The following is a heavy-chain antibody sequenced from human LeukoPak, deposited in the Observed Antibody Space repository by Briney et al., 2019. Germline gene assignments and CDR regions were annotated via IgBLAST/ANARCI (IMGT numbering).Heavy chain of an antibody. CDR1: GGTFSNYA. D-gene: IGHD3-16*01. Sequence: ASVKVSCKASGGTFSNYAISWVRQAPGQGLEWMGGIIPIFGTANYAQKFRGRVTITADKSTRTAYMEPSSLRSEDTAVYYCARDNDSRYPPHFDYWGQGTLVTVSS. V-gene: IGHV1-69*06. J-gene: IGHJ4*02. CDR2: IIPIFGTA. CDR3: ARDNDSRYPPHFDY.